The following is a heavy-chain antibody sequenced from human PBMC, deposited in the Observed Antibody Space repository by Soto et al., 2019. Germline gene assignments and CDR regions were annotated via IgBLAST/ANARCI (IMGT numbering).Heavy chain of an antibody. V-gene: IGHV3-33*01. J-gene: IGHJ4*02. CDR3: VRAYGFGELY. Sequence: QVQLVESGGGVVQPGRSLRLSCAASGFTFSSYGMHWVRQAPGKGLEWVAFIWHDGGNKFYAESVKGRFTISRDNSKSSLYLQMNSLRAEDTAVYYCVRAYGFGELYWGQGTLVTVSS. D-gene: IGHD3-10*01. CDR1: GFTFSSYG. CDR2: IWHDGGNK.